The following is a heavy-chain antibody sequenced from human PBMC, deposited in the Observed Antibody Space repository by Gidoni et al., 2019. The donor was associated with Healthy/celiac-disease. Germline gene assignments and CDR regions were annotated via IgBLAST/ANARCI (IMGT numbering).Heavy chain of an antibody. J-gene: IGHJ5*02. CDR2: IYYSGST. CDR3: ARDPTYYDFWSGPNNWFDP. V-gene: IGHV4-39*01. D-gene: IGHD3-3*01. CDR1: GGSISSSSYY. Sequence: QLQLQESGPGLVKPSETLSLTCTVSGGSISSSSYYWGWIRQPPGKGLEWIGSIYYSGSTYYNPSLKSRVTISVDTSKNQFSLKLSSVTAADTAVYYCARDPTYYDFWSGPNNWFDPWGQGTLVTVSS.